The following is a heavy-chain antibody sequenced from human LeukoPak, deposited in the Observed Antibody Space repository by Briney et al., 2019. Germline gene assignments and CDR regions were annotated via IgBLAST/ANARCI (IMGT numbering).Heavy chain of an antibody. J-gene: IGHJ3*02. CDR1: GGTFSSYA. D-gene: IGHD3-10*01. V-gene: IGHV1-69*05. CDR3: ARDPSLRGNAFDI. Sequence: SVKVPCKASGGTFSSYAISWVRQAPGQGLEWMGRIIPIFGTANYAQKFQGRVTITTDESTSTAYMELSSLRSEDTAVYYCARDPSLRGNAFDIWGQGTMVTVSS. CDR2: IIPIFGTA.